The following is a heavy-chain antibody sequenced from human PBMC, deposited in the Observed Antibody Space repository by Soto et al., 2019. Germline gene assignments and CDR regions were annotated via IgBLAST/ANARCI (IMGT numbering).Heavy chain of an antibody. J-gene: IGHJ4*02. V-gene: IGHV3-53*01. CDR1: GLTVSSNY. Sequence: EVQLVESGGGLIQPGGSLRLSCAASGLTVSSNYMSWVRQAPGKGLEWVSLLDSGGSPYYAGSVKGRFTISRDSSKNTLYLQMDSLRADDTAVYYCARNRDPFDFWGQGTLVTVSS. CDR3: ARNRDPFDF. CDR2: LDSGGSP.